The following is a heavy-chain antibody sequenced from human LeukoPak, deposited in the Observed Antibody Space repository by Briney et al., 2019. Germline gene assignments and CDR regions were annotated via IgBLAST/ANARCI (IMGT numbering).Heavy chain of an antibody. CDR2: ISSSSSRT. Sequence: GGSLRLSCAASGFTFSDYYMIWIRQAPGKGLEWVSYISSSSSRTDYADSVKGRFTISRDNAKNSLYLQMYSLRAEDTAVYYCAKERRTGSGAALDYWGPGTLVTVSS. CDR1: GFTFSDYY. CDR3: AKERRTGSGAALDY. V-gene: IGHV3-11*06. J-gene: IGHJ4*02. D-gene: IGHD6-19*01.